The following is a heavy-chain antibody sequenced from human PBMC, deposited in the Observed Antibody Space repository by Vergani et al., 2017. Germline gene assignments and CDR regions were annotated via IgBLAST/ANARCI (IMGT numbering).Heavy chain of an antibody. V-gene: IGHV3-30*03. Sequence: QVHLVESGGGVVQPGRSLRLSCVVSGFTSSYYSMHWVRQAPGKGLEWVAVISYDGTQKYYADSVKGRFTISRDNSKSTLYLQMNSLRTEDTAVYYCARDLRLLYNRFDPWGQGTLVTVSS. J-gene: IGHJ5*02. D-gene: IGHD1-14*01. CDR2: ISYDGTQK. CDR1: GFTSSYYS. CDR3: ARDLRLLYNRFDP.